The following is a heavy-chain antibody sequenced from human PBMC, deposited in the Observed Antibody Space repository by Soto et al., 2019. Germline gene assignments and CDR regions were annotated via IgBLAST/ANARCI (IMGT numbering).Heavy chain of an antibody. J-gene: IGHJ1*01. CDR3: NRGSEYDFWSGYL. CDR2: IVPMFGTS. Sequence: QERLLQSGAEVRKPGSSVKVSCKVTGGTSTRYAINWVRQAPGQGLEWMGGIVPMFGTSKYAQKFQGRVTITADTSTNIAYMELRSLRSEDTAVYYCNRGSEYDFWSGYLWGQGNLVSVSS. D-gene: IGHD3-3*01. CDR1: GGTSTRYA. V-gene: IGHV1-69*06.